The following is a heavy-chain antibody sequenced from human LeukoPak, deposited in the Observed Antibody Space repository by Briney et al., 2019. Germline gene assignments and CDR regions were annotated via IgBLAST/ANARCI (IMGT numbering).Heavy chain of an antibody. V-gene: IGHV3-48*03. CDR1: GFTFSSYA. CDR2: ISSSGSTI. J-gene: IGHJ6*04. CDR3: AELGITMIGGV. D-gene: IGHD3-10*02. Sequence: GGSLRLSCAASGFTFSSYAMSWVRQAPGKGLEWVSYISSSGSTIYYADSVKGRFTIARDNAKNSLYLQMNSLRAEDTAVYYCAELGITMIGGVWGKGTTVTISS.